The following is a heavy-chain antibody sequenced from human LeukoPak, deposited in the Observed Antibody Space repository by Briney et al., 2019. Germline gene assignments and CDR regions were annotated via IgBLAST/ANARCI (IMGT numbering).Heavy chain of an antibody. CDR2: INPSGGST. D-gene: IGHD3-22*01. V-gene: IGHV1-46*01. CDR3: ARDLFNYYDSSGADY. CDR1: GYTFTSYY. J-gene: IGHJ4*02. Sequence: ASVKVSCKASGYTFTSYYMHWVRQAPGQGLEWMGIINPSGGSTSYAQKFQGGVTMTRDTSTSTVYMELGSLRSEDTAVYYCARDLFNYYDSSGADYWGQGTLVTVSS.